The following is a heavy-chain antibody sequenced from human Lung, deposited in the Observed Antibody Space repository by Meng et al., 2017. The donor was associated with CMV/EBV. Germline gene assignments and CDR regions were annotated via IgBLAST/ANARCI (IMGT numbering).Heavy chain of an antibody. J-gene: IGHJ6*02. D-gene: IGHD3/OR15-3a*01. CDR3: ARLFHTILGTGYYYGMDV. CDR1: GYTFNGYN. V-gene: IGHV1-2*02. CDR2: INPNSGGT. Sequence: SXXDTXXASGYTFNGYNMHWVRQAPGQGLEWMGWINPNSGGTNYAQRFQGRVTLTIDTSISTAYMELSRLKSDDTAVYFCARLFHTILGTGYYYGMDVWGQGXTVTVSS.